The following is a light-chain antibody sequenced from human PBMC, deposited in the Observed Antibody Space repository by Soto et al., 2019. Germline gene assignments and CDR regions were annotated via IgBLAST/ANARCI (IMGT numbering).Light chain of an antibody. CDR1: QSVSSK. CDR3: HQYDHWPLT. Sequence: EIVMTQSPATLSVSPGEGATLSCRASQSVSSKLAWYQQKPGQAPRLLISATSTRATGIPARFSGSGSGTEFTLTVSSLQSEDFALYFCHQYDHWPLTFGGGTKVDI. CDR2: ATS. J-gene: IGKJ4*01. V-gene: IGKV3D-15*01.